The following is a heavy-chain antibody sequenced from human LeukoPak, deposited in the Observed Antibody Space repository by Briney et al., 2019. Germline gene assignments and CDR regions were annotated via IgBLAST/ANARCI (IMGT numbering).Heavy chain of an antibody. V-gene: IGHV3-23*01. CDR1: GFTFSSYA. Sequence: GGSLRLSCAASGFTFSSYAMSWVRQAPGKGLEWVSAISGSGGSTYYADSVKGRFTISRDNSKNTLYLQMNGLRAEDTAVYYCAKSQVNYYGSGSSFDYWGQGTLVTVSS. D-gene: IGHD3-10*01. CDR2: ISGSGGST. J-gene: IGHJ4*02. CDR3: AKSQVNYYGSGSSFDY.